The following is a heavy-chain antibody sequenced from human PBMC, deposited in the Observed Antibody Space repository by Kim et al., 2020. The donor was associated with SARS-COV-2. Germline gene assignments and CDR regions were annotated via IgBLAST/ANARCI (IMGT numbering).Heavy chain of an antibody. CDR3: ARDVTYGSGGFDH. CDR2: IYSSGAT. D-gene: IGHD3-10*01. CDR1: GGSISSYY. V-gene: IGHV4-59*01. Sequence: SETLSLTCTVSGGSISSYYWSWIRQPPGKGLEWIGYIYSSGATNYNPSLNNRVTISIDASKNIFTLNLTSVTAADTAVYYCARDVTYGSGGFDHWGQGTQVTVSS. J-gene: IGHJ4*02.